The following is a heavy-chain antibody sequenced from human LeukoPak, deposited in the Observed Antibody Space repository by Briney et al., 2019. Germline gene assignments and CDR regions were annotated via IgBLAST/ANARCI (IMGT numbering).Heavy chain of an antibody. CDR1: GVSISTSTHY. V-gene: IGHV4-39*01. Sequence: SETLSLTSTVSGVSISTSTHYWAWIRQPPGKGLEWIASMFYRGSTYYNASLRSRVTLSVDTSMNQFSLKLSSVSASDTATFYCVRQGGWGGAASLIEFWGQGTLVTVSS. D-gene: IGHD2-15*01. J-gene: IGHJ4*02. CDR3: VRQGGWGGAASLIEF. CDR2: MFYRGST.